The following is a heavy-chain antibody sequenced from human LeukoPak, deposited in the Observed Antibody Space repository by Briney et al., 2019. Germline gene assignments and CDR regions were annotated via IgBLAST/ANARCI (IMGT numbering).Heavy chain of an antibody. V-gene: IGHV4-39*07. D-gene: IGHD2-15*01. J-gene: IGHJ6*03. CDR2: IYYNGST. CDR3: GRDALVGYFSYYYMDV. CDR1: SGSISSSSYS. Sequence: TVSSGSISSSSYSWGWIRQPPGKGLEWIGSIYYNGSTYYNPSLKSRVTISVDTSKNQFSLKLSSVTAADTAVYYCGRDALVGYFSYYYMDVWGKGTTVTVSS.